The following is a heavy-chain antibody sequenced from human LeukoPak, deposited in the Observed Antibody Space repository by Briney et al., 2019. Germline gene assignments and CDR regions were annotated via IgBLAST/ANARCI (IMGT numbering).Heavy chain of an antibody. CDR3: AKRMTTARFEYFQH. J-gene: IGHJ1*01. D-gene: IGHD4-17*01. CDR2: ITGSGIVT. Sequence: TGGSLRLSCAASGFTFSNYAMSWVRQAPGKGLEWVSAITGSGIVTQYADSVKGRFTISRDNSKNTLYLQMNSLRAEDTAVYYCAKRMTTARFEYFQHWGQGTLVTVSS. CDR1: GFTFSNYA. V-gene: IGHV3-23*01.